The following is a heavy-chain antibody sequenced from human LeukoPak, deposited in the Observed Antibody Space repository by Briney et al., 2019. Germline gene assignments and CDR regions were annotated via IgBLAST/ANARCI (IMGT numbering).Heavy chain of an antibody. Sequence: GSSVKVSCKASGCTFSSYAISWVRQAPGQGLEWMGGIIPIFGTANYAQKFQGRVTITADESTSTAYMELSSLRSEDTAVYYCARGMVIAIGGWFDPWGQGTLVTVSS. CDR2: IIPIFGTA. J-gene: IGHJ5*02. V-gene: IGHV1-69*01. CDR3: ARGMVIAIGGWFDP. CDR1: GCTFSSYA. D-gene: IGHD2-21*01.